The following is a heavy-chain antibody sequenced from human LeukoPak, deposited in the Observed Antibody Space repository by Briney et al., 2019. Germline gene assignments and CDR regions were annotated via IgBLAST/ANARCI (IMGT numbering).Heavy chain of an antibody. D-gene: IGHD5-12*01. J-gene: IGHJ4*02. CDR3: AKDLRPDGAYDLDT. Sequence: GGSLRLSCAASGFTFSTYAMSWVRQAPGKGLEWVSFIHIAGGTYYADSVRGRFTISRDNPRNTLYLQMNSLRLEDTAVYYCAKDLRPDGAYDLDTWGQGALVTVSS. CDR1: GFTFSTYA. V-gene: IGHV3-23*01. CDR2: IHIAGGT.